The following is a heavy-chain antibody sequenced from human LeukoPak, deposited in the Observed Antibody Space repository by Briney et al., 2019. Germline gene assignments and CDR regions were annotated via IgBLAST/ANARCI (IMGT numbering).Heavy chain of an antibody. CDR2: IYTSGST. V-gene: IGHV4-4*09. J-gene: IGHJ4*02. Sequence: ETLSLTCTVSGGSISSYYWSWIRRPPGKGLEWIGYIYTSGSTNYNPSLKSRVTISVDTSKNQFSLKLSSVTAADTAVYYCARHGPYSSSPSYFDYWGQGTLVTVSS. D-gene: IGHD6-6*01. CDR1: GGSISSYY. CDR3: ARHGPYSSSPSYFDY.